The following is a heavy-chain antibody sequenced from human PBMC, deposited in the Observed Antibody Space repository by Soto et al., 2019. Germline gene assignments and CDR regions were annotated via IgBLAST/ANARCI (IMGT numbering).Heavy chain of an antibody. Sequence: GGSLRLSCAASGFTFSSYGMHWVRQAPGKGLEWVAVISYDGSNKYYADSVKGRFTISRDNSKNTLYLQMNSLRAEDTAVYYCAKVAGYGYDSSRTFDYWGQGTLVTVSS. V-gene: IGHV3-30*18. CDR3: AKVAGYGYDSSRTFDY. J-gene: IGHJ4*02. D-gene: IGHD3-22*01. CDR1: GFTFSSYG. CDR2: ISYDGSNK.